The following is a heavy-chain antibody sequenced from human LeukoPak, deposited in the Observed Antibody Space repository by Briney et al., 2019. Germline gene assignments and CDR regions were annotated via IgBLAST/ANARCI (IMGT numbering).Heavy chain of an antibody. CDR3: ARAYCTNGVCSSFDY. Sequence: GGSLRPSCAASGLTFSDYYMDWIRQPPGKGLEWVSYISSGATTIYYADSVKGRFTISRDNAKNSLFLQMNSLRAEDTAVYYCARAYCTNGVCSSFDYWGQGTLVTVSS. D-gene: IGHD2-8*01. CDR1: GLTFSDYY. J-gene: IGHJ4*02. CDR2: ISSGATTI. V-gene: IGHV3-11*04.